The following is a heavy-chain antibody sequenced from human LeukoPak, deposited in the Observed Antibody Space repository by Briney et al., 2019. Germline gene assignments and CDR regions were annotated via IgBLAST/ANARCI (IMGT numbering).Heavy chain of an antibody. V-gene: IGHV1-46*01. CDR2: INPSGGST. CDR3: ARALAVAVSDYYYYYMDV. D-gene: IGHD6-19*01. J-gene: IGHJ6*03. CDR1: GYTFTSYY. Sequence: ASVKVSCKASGYTFTSYYMHWVRQAPGQGVEWMGIINPSGGSTSYAQKFQGRVTMTRDMSTSTVYMELSSLRSEDTAVYYCARALAVAVSDYYYYYMDVWGKGTTVTVSS.